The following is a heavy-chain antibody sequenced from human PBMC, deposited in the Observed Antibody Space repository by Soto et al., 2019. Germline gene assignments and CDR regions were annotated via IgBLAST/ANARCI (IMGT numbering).Heavy chain of an antibody. Sequence: SVKVSCKASGGTFSSYAISWVRQAPGQGLEWMGGIIPIFGTANYAQKFQGRVTITADESTSTAYMELSSLRSEDTAVYYCARPKKPTIFGVVTLDYWGQGTLVTAPQ. J-gene: IGHJ4*02. CDR1: GGTFSSYA. D-gene: IGHD3-3*01. CDR3: ARPKKPTIFGVVTLDY. V-gene: IGHV1-69*13. CDR2: IIPIFGTA.